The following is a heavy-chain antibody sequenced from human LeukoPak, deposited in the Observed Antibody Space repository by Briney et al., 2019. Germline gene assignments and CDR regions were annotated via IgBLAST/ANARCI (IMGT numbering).Heavy chain of an antibody. Sequence: QPGGSLRLSCAASGFTFSSYGMNWVRQAPGKGPEWISYISRSGATIYYADSVKGRFTISRDNAKNSLYLQMSSLGAEDTAMYYCSRDRGGGDIYFDYWGQGTLVTVSS. CDR2: ISRSGATI. CDR3: SRDRGGGDIYFDY. D-gene: IGHD2-21*02. CDR1: GFTFSSYG. V-gene: IGHV3-48*03. J-gene: IGHJ4*02.